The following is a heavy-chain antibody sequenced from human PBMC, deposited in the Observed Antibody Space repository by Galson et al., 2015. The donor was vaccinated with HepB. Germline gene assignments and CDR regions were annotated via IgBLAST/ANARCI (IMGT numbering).Heavy chain of an antibody. V-gene: IGHV3-30*18. CDR2: ILYDGSNK. D-gene: IGHD3-10*01. J-gene: IGHJ4*02. CDR1: GFTFSTYG. CDR3: AKGGEKYGSGRYFHY. Sequence: SLRLSCAASGFTFSTYGMHWVRQAPGKGLEWVAMILYDGSNKDYADSVKGRFTISRDNPKNTLYLQMNSLRPDDTAVYYWAKGGEKYGSGRYFHYWGQGTRVTVSS.